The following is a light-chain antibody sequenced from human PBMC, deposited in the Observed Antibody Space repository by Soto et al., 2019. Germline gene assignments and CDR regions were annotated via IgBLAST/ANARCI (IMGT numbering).Light chain of an antibody. V-gene: IGKV3-20*01. CDR1: QSVSSSY. CDR2: GAS. Sequence: EIVLTQSPGTLSLSPGERATLSCRASQSVSSSYLAWYQHKPGQAPRLLIYGASSRATGIPDRFSGRGSGTDFNLTISRLEPEDCAVYYCQQYGSSPHTFGQGTKLEIK. J-gene: IGKJ2*01. CDR3: QQYGSSPHT.